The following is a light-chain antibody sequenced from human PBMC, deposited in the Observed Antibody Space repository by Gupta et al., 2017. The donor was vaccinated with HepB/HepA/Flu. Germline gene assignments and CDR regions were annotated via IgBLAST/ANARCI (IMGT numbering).Light chain of an antibody. Sequence: SALTQPASVSGSPGQSVTLSCTGSSSDFDDSNSVSWYQQHPGEAPKLVIHDVTTRPSGISNRFSGSKSGNTASLTISGLQAEDEADYYCTSYTSNRDGLFGGGTKVTVL. CDR1: SSDFDDSNS. J-gene: IGLJ2*01. CDR2: DVT. CDR3: TSYTSNRDGL. V-gene: IGLV2-14*03.